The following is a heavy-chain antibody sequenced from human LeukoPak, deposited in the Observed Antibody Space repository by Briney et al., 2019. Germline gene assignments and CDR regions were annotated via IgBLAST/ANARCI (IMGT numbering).Heavy chain of an antibody. CDR3: AREYYGSGYLDY. J-gene: IGHJ4*02. CDR1: GGTFSSYA. Sequence: SVKVSCRASGGTFSSYAISWVRQAPGQGLEWMGGIIPIFGTANYAQKFQGRVTITADESTSTAYMELSSLRSEDTAVYYCAREYYGSGYLDYWGQGTLVTVSS. V-gene: IGHV1-69*13. CDR2: IIPIFGTA. D-gene: IGHD3-10*01.